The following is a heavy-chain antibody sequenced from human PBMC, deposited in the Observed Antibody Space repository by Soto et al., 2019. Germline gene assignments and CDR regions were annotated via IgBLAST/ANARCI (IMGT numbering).Heavy chain of an antibody. CDR2: FDPEDGET. CDR3: ATRGFWSGLDWFDP. V-gene: IGHV1-24*01. J-gene: IGHJ5*02. Sequence: ASVKVSCKVSGYTLTVLSMHWVRQAPGKGLEWMGGFDPEDGETIYAQKFQGRVTMTEDTSTDTAYMELSSLRSEDTAVYYCATRGFWSGLDWFDPWGQGTLVTVSS. CDR1: GYTLTVLS. D-gene: IGHD3-3*01.